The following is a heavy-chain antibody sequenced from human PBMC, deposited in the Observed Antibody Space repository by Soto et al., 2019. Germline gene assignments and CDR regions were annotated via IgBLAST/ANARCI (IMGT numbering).Heavy chain of an antibody. V-gene: IGHV1-18*01. CDR2: ISAYNGNT. D-gene: IGHD2-2*01. CDR3: ARGPIVVVPAAFGYYYYYGMDV. Sequence: ASVKVSCKASGYTFTSYGISWVRQAPGQGLEWMGWISAYNGNTNYAQKLQGRVTMTTDTSTSTAYMELRSLRSDDTAVYYCARGPIVVVPAAFGYYYYYGMDVWGQGTTVTVSS. CDR1: GYTFTSYG. J-gene: IGHJ6*02.